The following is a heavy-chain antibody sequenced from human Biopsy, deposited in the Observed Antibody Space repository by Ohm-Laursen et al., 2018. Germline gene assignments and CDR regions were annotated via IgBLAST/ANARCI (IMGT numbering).Heavy chain of an antibody. Sequence: GASVKVSCKVSGYTLTALSMHWVRQAPGRGLEWMGGFAPENGKTIYAQKFQGRITMTEDTSTDTAYMELSSLRSDDTAVYFCAREEDNSGYDFYGMDVWGQEPTVTVSS. CDR2: FAPENGKT. V-gene: IGHV1-24*01. D-gene: IGHD3-22*01. J-gene: IGHJ6*02. CDR1: GYTLTALS. CDR3: AREEDNSGYDFYGMDV.